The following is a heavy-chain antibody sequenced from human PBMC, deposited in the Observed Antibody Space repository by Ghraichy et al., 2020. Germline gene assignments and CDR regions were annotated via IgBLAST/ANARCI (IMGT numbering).Heavy chain of an antibody. CDR2: FDPEEGER. Sequence: ASVKVSCKVSGNTLSTLSILWVRQAPGKGHEWMGGFDPEEGERIYGQNFQGRVSMTEDTSTDTAYMELRSLRSEDTAVYYCATAPVMVTISGRREYYSYYGMDVWGQGTTVTVSS. CDR1: GNTLSTLS. CDR3: ATAPVMVTISGRREYYSYYGMDV. V-gene: IGHV1-24*01. D-gene: IGHD3-3*01. J-gene: IGHJ6*02.